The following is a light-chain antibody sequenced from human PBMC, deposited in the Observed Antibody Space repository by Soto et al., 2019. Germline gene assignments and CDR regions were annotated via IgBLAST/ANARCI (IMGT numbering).Light chain of an antibody. CDR3: GTWDSSLSAVV. CDR1: SSNIGNNY. J-gene: IGLJ2*01. V-gene: IGLV1-51*01. Sequence: QSVLTQPPSVSAAPGQKVTISCSGSSSNIGNNYVSWYQQLPGTAPKLLIYDSNKRPSGIPDRFSGSKSGTSATLGITGFQTGDEADYYCGTWDSSLSAVVFGGGTKVTVL. CDR2: DSN.